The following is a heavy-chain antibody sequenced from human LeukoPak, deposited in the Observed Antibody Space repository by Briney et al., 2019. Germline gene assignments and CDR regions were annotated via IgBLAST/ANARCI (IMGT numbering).Heavy chain of an antibody. CDR2: INSAGDTT. CDR3: ARVQDSGLFRWY. Sequence: GGSLRLSCAASGFTFSDSWRHWVRQAAGRGLVWVSRINSAGDTTSYADSVKGRFTISRDNAKNTVHLQMNSLRAEDTAVYYCARVQDSGLFRWYWGQGTLVTVSS. D-gene: IGHD1-26*01. CDR1: GFTFSDSW. J-gene: IGHJ4*02. V-gene: IGHV3-74*01.